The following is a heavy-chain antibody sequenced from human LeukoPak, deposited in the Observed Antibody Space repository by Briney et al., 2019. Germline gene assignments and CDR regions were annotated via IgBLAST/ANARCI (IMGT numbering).Heavy chain of an antibody. CDR1: GYTFTGYY. CDR2: INPNSGGT. V-gene: IGHV1-2*02. D-gene: IGHD6-13*01. J-gene: IGHJ4*02. CDR3: ARLQYSSSWYPEYFDY. Sequence: GASVKVSCKASGYTFTGYYMHWVRQAPGQGLEWMGWINPNSGGTNYAQKFQGRVTMTRDTSISTAYMELSRLRSDDTAVYYCARLQYSSSWYPEYFDYWGQGTLVTVSS.